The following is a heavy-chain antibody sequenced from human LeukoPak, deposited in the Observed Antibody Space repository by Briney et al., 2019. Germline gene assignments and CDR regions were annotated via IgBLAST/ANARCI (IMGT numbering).Heavy chain of an antibody. J-gene: IGHJ4*02. D-gene: IGHD1-26*01. V-gene: IGHV4-59*01. Sequence: SETLSLTCTVSGGSISTYYWTWIRQPPGKGLEWIGYIYYRGSTNYNPSLQSRVTISVDTSKNQFSLKLSSVTAADTAVYYCARAQSGSDTKGYCIDYWGQGTLVTVSS. CDR3: ARAQSGSDTKGYCIDY. CDR2: IYYRGST. CDR1: GGSISTYY.